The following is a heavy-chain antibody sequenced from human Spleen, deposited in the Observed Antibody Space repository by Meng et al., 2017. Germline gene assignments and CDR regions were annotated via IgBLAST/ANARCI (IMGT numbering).Heavy chain of an antibody. CDR1: GYTFTSYG. J-gene: IGHJ4*02. CDR3: ARDEDISAAGKLFGDY. V-gene: IGHV1-18*01. CDR2: ISAYNGNT. Sequence: ASVKVSCKASGYTFTSYGISWVRQAPGQGLEWMGWISAYNGNTNYAQKLQGRVTITAAKSTSTAYMELSGLRSDDTAMYYCARDEDISAAGKLFGDYWGQGTLVTVSS. D-gene: IGHD6-13*01.